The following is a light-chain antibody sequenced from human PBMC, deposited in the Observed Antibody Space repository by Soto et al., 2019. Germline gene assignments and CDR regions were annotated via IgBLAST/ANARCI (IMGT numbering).Light chain of an antibody. CDR2: EVS. CDR3: SSYTTSNSWV. CDR1: SSDIGGYTY. J-gene: IGLJ3*02. V-gene: IGLV2-14*01. Sequence: QAVVTQPASVSGSPGQSIAISCTGSSSDIGGYTYVSWYQQLPGKAPKLLIYEVSNRPSGVSTRFSGSKSGNTASLTISGLQADDEADYYCSSYTTSNSWVFGGGTKLTVL.